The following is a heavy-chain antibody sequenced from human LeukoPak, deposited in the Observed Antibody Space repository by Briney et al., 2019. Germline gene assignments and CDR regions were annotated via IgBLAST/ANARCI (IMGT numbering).Heavy chain of an antibody. V-gene: IGHV3-21*01. J-gene: IGHJ6*03. D-gene: IGHD4-17*01. CDR2: ISRSSSYI. CDR3: ARDHSLRETHYYYYYMDV. CDR1: GFTFSSYS. Sequence: PGGSLRLSCAASGFTFSSYSMNWVRQAPGKGLEWVSSISRSSSYIYYADSVKGRFTISRDNAKNSLYLQMNSLRAEDTAVYYCARDHSLRETHYYYYYMDVWGKGTTVTVSS.